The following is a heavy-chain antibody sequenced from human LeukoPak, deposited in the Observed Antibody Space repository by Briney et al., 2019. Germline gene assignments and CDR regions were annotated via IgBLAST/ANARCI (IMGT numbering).Heavy chain of an antibody. J-gene: IGHJ1*01. CDR2: ISYDGSNK. CDR3: ANVAVAGIRYAEYFQH. D-gene: IGHD6-19*01. Sequence: GSLRLSCAVSGFTFSSYAMHWVRQAPGKGLEWVAVISYDGSNKYYADSVKGWFTISRDNSKNTLYLQMNSLRAEDTAVYYCANVAVAGIRYAEYFQHWGQGTLVTVSS. CDR1: GFTFSSYA. V-gene: IGHV3-30-3*01.